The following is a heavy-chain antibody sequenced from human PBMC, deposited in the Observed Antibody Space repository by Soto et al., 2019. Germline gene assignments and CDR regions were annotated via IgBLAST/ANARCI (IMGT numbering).Heavy chain of an antibody. Sequence: QVQLQESGPGLVQPSQTLSLTCTVAGGSISTGDYYWSWIRQPPGKGLEWIGYIFYTGSTFSNPSLKSRVIISVDTPKNQFSLRMSSVTAADTAIYFCARQSTHGGVPPYFDYWGQGILVTVSS. D-gene: IGHD3-10*01. J-gene: IGHJ4*02. CDR2: IFYTGST. CDR1: GGSISTGDYY. CDR3: ARQSTHGGVPPYFDY. V-gene: IGHV4-30-4*01.